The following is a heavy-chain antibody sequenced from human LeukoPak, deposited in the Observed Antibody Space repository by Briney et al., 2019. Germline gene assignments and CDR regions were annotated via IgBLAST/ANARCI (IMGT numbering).Heavy chain of an antibody. J-gene: IGHJ4*02. CDR2: INHSGST. Sequence: SETLSLTCAVYGGSFSGYYWSWIRQPPGKGLEWIGEINHSGSTNYNPSLKSRVTISVDTSKNQFSLKLSSVTAADTAVYYCARWGDYYDSSFDYWGQGTLVTVSS. CDR1: GGSFSGYY. CDR3: ARWGDYYDSSFDY. V-gene: IGHV4-34*01. D-gene: IGHD3-22*01.